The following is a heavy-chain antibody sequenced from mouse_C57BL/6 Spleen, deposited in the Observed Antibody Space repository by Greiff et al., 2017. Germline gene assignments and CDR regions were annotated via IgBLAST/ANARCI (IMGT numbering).Heavy chain of an antibody. CDR2: IHPNSGST. D-gene: IGHD1-3*01. V-gene: IGHV1-64*01. CDR3: ARVGIDNYVFDY. CDR1: GYTFTSYW. J-gene: IGHJ2*01. Sequence: VQLQQPGAELVKPGASVKLSCKASGYTFTSYWMHWVKQRPGQGLEWIGMIHPNSGSTNYNEKLKSKATLTVDKSSSTAYMQLSSLTSEDSAVYYCARVGIDNYVFDYWGQGTTLTVSS.